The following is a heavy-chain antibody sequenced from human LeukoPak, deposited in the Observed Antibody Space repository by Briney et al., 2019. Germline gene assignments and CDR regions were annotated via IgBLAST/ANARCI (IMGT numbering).Heavy chain of an antibody. V-gene: IGHV4-38-2*02. D-gene: IGHD1-14*01. CDR1: GYSISSGFY. CDR2: IYHSGNT. Sequence: SETLSLTCTVSGYSISSGFYWGWIRQPPGKGLEWIGSIYHSGNTYYNPSLKSRVTLSVDTSKNQFSLKLSSVTAADTAVYYCARDSGIIAGGGFWGQGTLVTVSS. J-gene: IGHJ4*02. CDR3: ARDSGIIAGGGF.